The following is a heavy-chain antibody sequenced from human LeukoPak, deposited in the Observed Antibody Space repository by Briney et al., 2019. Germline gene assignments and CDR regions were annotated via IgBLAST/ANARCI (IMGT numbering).Heavy chain of an antibody. J-gene: IGHJ4*02. V-gene: IGHV3-23*01. Sequence: GGSLRLSCAASGFTFSSYWMHWVRQAPGKGLEWVSAISGSGGSTYYADSVKGRFTISRDNSKNTLYLQINSLRAEDTAVYYCAKAPGYYGSGTRFDYWGQGTLVTVSS. D-gene: IGHD3-10*01. CDR2: ISGSGGST. CDR1: GFTFSSYW. CDR3: AKAPGYYGSGTRFDY.